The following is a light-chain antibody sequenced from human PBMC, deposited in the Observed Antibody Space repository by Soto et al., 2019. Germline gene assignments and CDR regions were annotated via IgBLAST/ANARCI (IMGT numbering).Light chain of an antibody. CDR1: QSISSY. V-gene: IGKV3-11*01. CDR3: QQRSNWPPIT. CDR2: DAS. Sequence: ETVLTQSPATLSLSPGERATLSCRASQSISSYLAWYQQKPGQAPRLLIYDASNRATGIPARFSGSGSGADFTLTISSPEPEDFAVYYCQQRSNWPPITFGQGTRLEI. J-gene: IGKJ5*01.